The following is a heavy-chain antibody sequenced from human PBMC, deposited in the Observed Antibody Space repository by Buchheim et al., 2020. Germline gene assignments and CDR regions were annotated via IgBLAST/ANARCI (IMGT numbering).Heavy chain of an antibody. CDR3: ARQRDQFDP. V-gene: IGHV6-1*01. CDR1: GDSVSSNSTS. CDR2: TYYASEWHS. Sequence: QVKLQQSGPGLLKPSQTLSLTCAISGDSVSSNSTSWNWIRQSSSRGLEWLARTYYASEWHSAYAALVKSRITVNADTSKNQFSLQLNSVTPEDTAVYYCARQRDQFDPWGQGT. J-gene: IGHJ5*02.